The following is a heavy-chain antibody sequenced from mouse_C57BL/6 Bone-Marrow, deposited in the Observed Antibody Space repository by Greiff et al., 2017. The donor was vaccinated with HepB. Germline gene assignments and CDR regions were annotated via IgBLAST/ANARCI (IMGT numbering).Heavy chain of an antibody. CDR3: ASDRGNYPFAY. CDR1: GFSLTSYG. V-gene: IGHV2-6*01. D-gene: IGHD2-1*01. Sequence: VKVVESGPGLVAPSQSLSITCTVSGFSLTSYGVDWVRQSPGKGLEWLGVIWGVGSTNYNSALKSRLSISKDNSKSQVFLKMNSLQTDDTAMYYCASDRGNYPFAYWGQGTLVTVSA. CDR2: IWGVGST. J-gene: IGHJ3*01.